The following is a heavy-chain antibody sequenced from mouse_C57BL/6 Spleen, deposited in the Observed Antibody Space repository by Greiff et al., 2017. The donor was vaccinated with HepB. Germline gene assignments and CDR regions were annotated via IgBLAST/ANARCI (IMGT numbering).Heavy chain of an antibody. CDR1: GYTFTSYD. CDR2: IYPRDGST. J-gene: IGHJ3*01. Sequence: VQLQQSGPELVKPGASVKLSCKASGYTFTSYDINWVKQRPGQGLEWIGWIYPRDGSTKYNEKFKGKATLTVDTSSSTAYMELHSLTSEDSAVDVCARGGTPYYGSSPLAYWGQGTLVTVSA. V-gene: IGHV1-85*01. CDR3: ARGGTPYYGSSPLAY. D-gene: IGHD1-1*01.